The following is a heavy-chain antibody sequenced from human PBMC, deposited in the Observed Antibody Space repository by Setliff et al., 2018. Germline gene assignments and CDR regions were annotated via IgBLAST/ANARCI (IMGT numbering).Heavy chain of an antibody. CDR2: IYQSGNT. D-gene: IGHD3-10*01. CDR1: GYSISSGYY. J-gene: IGHJ6*02. CDR3: ATLLANYGSGMDV. V-gene: IGHV4-38-2*01. Sequence: TSETLSLTCAVSGYSISSGYYWGRIRQPPGKGLEWIGSIYQSGNTYYNPSLKSRVTISVDTSKNQFSLKVNSVTAADTAVYYCATLLANYGSGMDVWGQGTTVTVSS.